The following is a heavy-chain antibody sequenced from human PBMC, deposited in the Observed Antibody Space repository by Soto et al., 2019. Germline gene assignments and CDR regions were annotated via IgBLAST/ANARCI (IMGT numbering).Heavy chain of an antibody. V-gene: IGHV4-59*01. J-gene: IGHJ4*02. D-gene: IGHD2-15*01. Sequence: SETLSLTCTVSGGSISSYYWSWIRQPPGKGLEWIGYIYYSGSTNYNPSLKSRVTISVDTSKNQFSLKLSSVTAADTAVYYCARVYCSGGSCGFDYWGQGTLVTVSS. CDR3: ARVYCSGGSCGFDY. CDR1: GGSISSYY. CDR2: IYYSGST.